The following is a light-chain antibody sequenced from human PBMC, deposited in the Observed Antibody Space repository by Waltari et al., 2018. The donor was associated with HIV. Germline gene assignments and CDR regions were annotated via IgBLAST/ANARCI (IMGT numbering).Light chain of an antibody. CDR3: QHYYSPPRT. CDR2: AAS. J-gene: IGKJ1*01. CDR1: QGIINS. V-gene: IGKV1-NL1*01. Sequence: DIQMTQSPSSLSASVGDRVNISCRASQGIINSVAWYQQKLGEAPKVLVYAASRLERGVPSRFSGSGSGTDYTLTISSLQPEDFATYYCQHYYSPPRTFGQGTKVEV.